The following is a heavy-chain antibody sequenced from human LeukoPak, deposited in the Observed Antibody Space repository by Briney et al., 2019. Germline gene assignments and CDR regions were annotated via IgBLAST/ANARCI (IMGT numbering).Heavy chain of an antibody. CDR3: ARDLRYFTMHY. CDR2: IIPILGIA. CDR1: GGTFSSYA. V-gene: IGHV1-69*04. D-gene: IGHD3-10*01. J-gene: IGHJ4*02. Sequence: SVKVSCRASGGTFSSYAISWVRQAPGQGLEWMGRIIPILGIANYAQKFQGRVTITADKSTSTAYMELSSLRSEDTAVYYCARDLRYFTMHYWGQGTLVTVSS.